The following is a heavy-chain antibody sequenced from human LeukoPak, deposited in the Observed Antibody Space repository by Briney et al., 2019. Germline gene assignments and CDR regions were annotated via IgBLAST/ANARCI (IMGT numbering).Heavy chain of an antibody. J-gene: IGHJ6*03. CDR3: ARDKQLEHYYYYYMDV. V-gene: IGHV4-4*07. D-gene: IGHD6-6*01. CDR1: GGSISSYY. CDR2: IYTSGST. Sequence: SETLSLTRTVSGGSISSYYWSWIRQPAGKGLEWIGRIYTSGSTNYNPSLKSRVTMSVDTSKNQFSLKLSSVTAADTAVYYCARDKQLEHYYYYYMDVWGKGTTVTVSS.